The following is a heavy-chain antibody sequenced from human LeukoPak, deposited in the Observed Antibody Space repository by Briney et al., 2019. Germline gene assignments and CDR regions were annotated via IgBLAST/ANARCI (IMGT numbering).Heavy chain of an antibody. CDR3: ARNGCYGSFYYYMDV. J-gene: IGHJ6*03. CDR1: GYTFTSYD. CDR2: MNPNSGNT. Sequence: ASVKVSCKASGYTFTSYDINWVRQATGQGLEWMGWMNPNSGNTGYAQKFQGRVTMTRDTSINTAYLELNSLRSDDTAVYYCARNGCYGSFYYYMDVWGKGTTVTVSS. D-gene: IGHD2-2*01. V-gene: IGHV1-8*01.